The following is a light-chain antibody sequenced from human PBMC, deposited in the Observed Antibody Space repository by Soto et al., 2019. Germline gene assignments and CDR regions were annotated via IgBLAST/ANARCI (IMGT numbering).Light chain of an antibody. CDR2: GAS. CDR1: QSVSSD. Sequence: VVTQSPATLSVFPGETATLSCRASQSVSSDLAWYQQRPGQAPMLLIYGASTRATGIPARFRGSGSGTEFGLTISSLQSEDFATYYCQQYNTWHPKMAFGRGTKVEIK. J-gene: IGKJ1*01. CDR3: QQYNTWHPKMA. V-gene: IGKV3-15*01.